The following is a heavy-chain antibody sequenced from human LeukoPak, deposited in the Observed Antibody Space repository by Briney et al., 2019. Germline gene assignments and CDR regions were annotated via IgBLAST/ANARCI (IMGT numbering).Heavy chain of an antibody. J-gene: IGHJ6*03. Sequence: ASVKASCKASGYTFTSYDINWVRQATGQGLEWMGWMNPNSGNTGYAQKFQGRVTITRNTSISTAYMELSSLRSEDTAVYYCARGPYSSSWPSSYYYYYYMDVWGKGTTVTVSS. D-gene: IGHD6-13*01. CDR2: MNPNSGNT. CDR1: GYTFTSYD. CDR3: ARGPYSSSWPSSYYYYYYMDV. V-gene: IGHV1-8*03.